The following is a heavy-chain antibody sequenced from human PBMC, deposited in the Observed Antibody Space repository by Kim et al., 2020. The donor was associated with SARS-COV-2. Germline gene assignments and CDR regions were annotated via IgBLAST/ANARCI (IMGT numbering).Heavy chain of an antibody. CDR1: DFTFSSYW. CDR2: IDKDGSST. CDR3: AREQVGGNPTDAFDI. Sequence: GGSLRLSCAASDFTFSSYWMHWVRQAPGKGLVWVSRIDKDGSSTIYADSVKGRFTISRDNVKNTLYLQMNSLRAEDTSVYFCAREQVGGNPTDAFDIWGQGTTVTVSS. V-gene: IGHV3-74*01. D-gene: IGHD1-26*01. J-gene: IGHJ3*02.